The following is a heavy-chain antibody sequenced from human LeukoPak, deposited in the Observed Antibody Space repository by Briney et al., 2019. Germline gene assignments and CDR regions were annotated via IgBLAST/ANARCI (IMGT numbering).Heavy chain of an antibody. D-gene: IGHD3-22*01. CDR2: IYHSGST. J-gene: IGHJ2*01. CDR1: GGSISSGGYY. CDR3: ARALNYYDGSGHIGYFDL. Sequence: SQTLSLTCTVSGGSISSGGYYWSWIRQPPGKGLEWIGYIYHSGSTYYNPSLKSRVTISVDRSKNQFSLKLSSVTAAGTAVYYCARALNYYDGSGHIGYFDLWGRGTLVTVSS. V-gene: IGHV4-30-2*01.